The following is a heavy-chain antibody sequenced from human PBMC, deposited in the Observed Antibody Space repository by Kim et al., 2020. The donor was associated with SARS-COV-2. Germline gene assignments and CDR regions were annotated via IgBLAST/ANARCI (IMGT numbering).Heavy chain of an antibody. Sequence: SVKVSCKASGGTFSSYAISWVRQAPGQGLEWMGGIIPIFGTANYAQKFQGRVTITADESTSTAYMELSSLRSEDTAVYYCARGGQQLTLKGFDPWGQGTLVTVSS. V-gene: IGHV1-69*13. CDR1: GGTFSSYA. CDR3: ARGGQQLTLKGFDP. D-gene: IGHD6-13*01. J-gene: IGHJ5*02. CDR2: IIPIFGTA.